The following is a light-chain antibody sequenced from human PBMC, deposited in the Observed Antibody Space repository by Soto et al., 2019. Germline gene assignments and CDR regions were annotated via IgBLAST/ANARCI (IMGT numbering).Light chain of an antibody. J-gene: IGKJ4*01. V-gene: IGKV1-6*02. CDR3: LQDYSFPRT. CDR1: QGIRND. CDR2: AAS. Sequence: AIQVTQSLSSLSWSVGDRVTITGRASQGIRNDLSWYQQKPGKAPKLLIYAASSLQSGVPSRFSGSGSGTDFTITISSLQTEDFATYYCLQDYSFPRTFGGGTKVDIK.